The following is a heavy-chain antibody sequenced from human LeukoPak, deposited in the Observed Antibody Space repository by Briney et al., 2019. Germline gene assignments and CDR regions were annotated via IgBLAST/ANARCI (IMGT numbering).Heavy chain of an antibody. J-gene: IGHJ5*02. V-gene: IGHV4-39*07. D-gene: IGHD2-2*01. CDR1: GGAISSSSYY. CDR3: ARSFVVVPAAMPENWFDP. CDR2: IYYSGST. Sequence: PSETLSLTCTVSGGAISSSSYYWGWIRQPPGKGLEWIGSIYYSGSTYCNPSLKSRVTISVDTSKNQFSLKLSSVTAADTAVYYCARSFVVVPAAMPENWFDPXXQGTLXTVSS.